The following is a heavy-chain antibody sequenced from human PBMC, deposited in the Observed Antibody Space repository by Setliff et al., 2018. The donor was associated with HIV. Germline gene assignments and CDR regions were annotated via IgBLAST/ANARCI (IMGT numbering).Heavy chain of an antibody. V-gene: IGHV3-48*01. J-gene: IGHJ6*03. CDR2: ISSSSRTI. Sequence: PGGSLRLSCAASGFTFSSYSMNWVRQAPGKGLEWVSYISSSSRTIYYADSVKGRFTISRDNSKNTLYLQMNSLRAEDTAVYYCAKKTRGIAVAGTGDYYYYYMDVWGKGTTVTVSS. CDR3: AKKTRGIAVAGTGDYYYYYMDV. CDR1: GFTFSSYS. D-gene: IGHD6-19*01.